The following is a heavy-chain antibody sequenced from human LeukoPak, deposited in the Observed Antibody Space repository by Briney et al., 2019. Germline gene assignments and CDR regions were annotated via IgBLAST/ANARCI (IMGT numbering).Heavy chain of an antibody. J-gene: IGHJ4*02. CDR3: ARGGWELLYFDY. Sequence: ASVTVSCKASGYTFTGYYMHWVRQAPGQGLEWMGWINPNSGDTNYAQKFQGRVTITRDTAISTAYMELSRLRSDDTAVYYCARGGWELLYFDYWGQGTLVTVSS. CDR1: GYTFTGYY. V-gene: IGHV1-2*02. D-gene: IGHD1-26*01. CDR2: INPNSGDT.